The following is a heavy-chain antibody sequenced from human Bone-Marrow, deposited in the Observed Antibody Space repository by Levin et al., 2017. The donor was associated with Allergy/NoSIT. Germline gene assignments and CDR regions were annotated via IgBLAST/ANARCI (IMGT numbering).Heavy chain of an antibody. Sequence: SCAASGFTLKTYSMNWVRQAPGKGLEWVSYISRSSGTIFYADSVKGRFTISRDNAKNSLFLQMNSLRVEDTGVYYCARYGSGSHYLHEYYFDYWGQGTLVTVAS. V-gene: IGHV3-48*04. J-gene: IGHJ4*02. CDR3: ARYGSGSHYLHEYYFDY. CDR2: ISRSSGTI. D-gene: IGHD3-10*01. CDR1: GFTLKTYS.